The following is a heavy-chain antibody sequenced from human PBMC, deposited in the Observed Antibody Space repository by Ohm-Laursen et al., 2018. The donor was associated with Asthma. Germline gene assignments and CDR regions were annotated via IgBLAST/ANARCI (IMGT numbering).Heavy chain of an antibody. CDR1: GYTFTGYY. Sequence: VASVKVSCKASGYTFTGYYMHWVRQAPGQGLEWMGRINPNSGGTNYAQKFQGRVTMTRDTSISTAYMELSRLRSDDTAVYYCARVGSRGPGDFDYWGQGTLVTVSS. D-gene: IGHD3-10*01. V-gene: IGHV1-2*06. CDR3: ARVGSRGPGDFDY. J-gene: IGHJ4*02. CDR2: INPNSGGT.